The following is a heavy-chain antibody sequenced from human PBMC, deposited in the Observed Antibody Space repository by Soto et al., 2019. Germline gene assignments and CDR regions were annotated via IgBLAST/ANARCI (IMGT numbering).Heavy chain of an antibody. D-gene: IGHD3-22*01. J-gene: IGHJ4*02. Sequence: ASVKVSCKASGYTFTSYGISWVLQAPGQGLEWMGWISAYNGNTNYAQKLQGRVTMTTDTSTSTAYMELRSLRSDDTAVYYCARGVYDSSGYSGGQTAEFDYWGQGTLVTVSS. CDR1: GYTFTSYG. CDR3: ARGVYDSSGYSGGQTAEFDY. V-gene: IGHV1-18*01. CDR2: ISAYNGNT.